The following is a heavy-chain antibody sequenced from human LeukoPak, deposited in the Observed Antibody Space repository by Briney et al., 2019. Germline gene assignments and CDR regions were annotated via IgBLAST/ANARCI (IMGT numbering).Heavy chain of an antibody. CDR3: AEDYNHYYHYIDY. Sequence: PGGSLRLSCAASGFTFSSYAMSWVRQAPGKGLEWVSAISGSGGSTYYADSVKGRFTISRDNSKNTLYLQMNSLRAEDTAVYYCAEDYNHYYHYIDYWGQGTLVTVSS. CDR2: ISGSGGST. J-gene: IGHJ4*02. V-gene: IGHV3-23*01. D-gene: IGHD3-16*02. CDR1: GFTFSSYA.